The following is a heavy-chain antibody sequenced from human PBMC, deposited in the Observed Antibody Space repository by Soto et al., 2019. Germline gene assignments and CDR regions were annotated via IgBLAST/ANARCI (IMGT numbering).Heavy chain of an antibody. CDR3: TTDTKCGNGVCYPYYYGLDV. CDR2: VKTKSEGGTT. J-gene: IGHJ6*01. CDR1: GFIFSKAW. Sequence: EVQLVESGGGLVKPGGSLRLSCAASGFIFSKAWMSWVRQAPGKGLEWVGRVKTKSEGGTTDYAAPVKGRFTISRDDSENTVYLQINSLKTEDTSVYYCTTDTKCGNGVCYPYYYGLDVW. D-gene: IGHD2-8*01. V-gene: IGHV3-15*01.